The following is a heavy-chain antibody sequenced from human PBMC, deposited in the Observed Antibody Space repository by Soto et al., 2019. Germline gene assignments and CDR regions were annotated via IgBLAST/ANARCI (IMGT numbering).Heavy chain of an antibody. Sequence: GGSLRLSCAASGFTFSSYNMNWVRQAPGKGLEWVSYISSSGNTIYYADSVKGRFTISRDSAKNSLYLQMNSLRGEDTAVYYCARGPNYYLYYFDYWGQGALVTVSS. V-gene: IGHV3-48*01. J-gene: IGHJ4*02. CDR1: GFTFSSYN. CDR3: ARGPNYYLYYFDY. CDR2: ISSSGNTI. D-gene: IGHD3-10*01.